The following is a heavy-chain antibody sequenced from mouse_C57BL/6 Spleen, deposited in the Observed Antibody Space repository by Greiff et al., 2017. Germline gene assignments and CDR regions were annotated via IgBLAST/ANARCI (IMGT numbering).Heavy chain of an antibody. Sequence: DVHLVESGGGLVKPGGSLKLSCAASGFTFSSYAMSWVRQTPEKRLEWVATISDGGSYTYYPDNVKGRFTISRDNAKNNLYLQMSHLKSEDTAMYYCARDPLITTGDFDVWGTGTTVTVSS. D-gene: IGHD1-1*01. CDR2: ISDGGSYT. V-gene: IGHV5-4*01. J-gene: IGHJ1*03. CDR3: ARDPLITTGDFDV. CDR1: GFTFSSYA.